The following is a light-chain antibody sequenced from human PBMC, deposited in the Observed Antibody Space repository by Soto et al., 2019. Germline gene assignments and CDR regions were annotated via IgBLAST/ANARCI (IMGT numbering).Light chain of an antibody. CDR2: KAS. J-gene: IGKJ1*01. V-gene: IGKV1-5*03. Sequence: DIQITHSPSTLSGSVGDRVTITCRASQTISSWLAWYQQKPGKAPKLLIYKASTLKSGVPSRFSGSGSGTEFTLTISSLQPDDFATYYCQHYNSYSEALGQGTKVDIK. CDR3: QHYNSYSEA. CDR1: QTISSW.